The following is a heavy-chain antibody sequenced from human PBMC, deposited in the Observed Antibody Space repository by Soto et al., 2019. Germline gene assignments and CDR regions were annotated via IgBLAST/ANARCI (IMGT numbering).Heavy chain of an antibody. Sequence: TVSGGSISSYYWSWIRQPPGKGLEWIGHIYYSGSTNCNPSLKSRVTISVDTSKNQFSLKLSSVTAADTAVYYCARDNYDSSGYPYYWGQGTLVTVSS. CDR3: ARDNYDSSGYPYY. CDR2: IYYSGST. V-gene: IGHV4-59*01. CDR1: GGSISSYY. J-gene: IGHJ4*02. D-gene: IGHD3-22*01.